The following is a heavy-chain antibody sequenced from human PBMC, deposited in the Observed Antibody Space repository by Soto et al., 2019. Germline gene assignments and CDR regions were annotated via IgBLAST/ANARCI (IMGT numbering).Heavy chain of an antibody. J-gene: IGHJ4*02. CDR2: ISAYNGNT. D-gene: IGHD3-22*01. CDR1: GYTFTSYG. CDR3: ARVAPDYYDSSGYYYEIDY. Sequence: ASVKVSCKASGYTFTSYGISWVRQAPGQGLEWMGWISAYNGNTNYAQKLQGRVTMTTDTSTSTAYMELRSLRSDDTAVYYCARVAPDYYDSSGYYYEIDYWGQGTLVTVPS. V-gene: IGHV1-18*01.